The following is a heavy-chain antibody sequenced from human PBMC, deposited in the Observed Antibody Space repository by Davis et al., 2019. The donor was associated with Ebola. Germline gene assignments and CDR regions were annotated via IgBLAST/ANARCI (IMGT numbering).Heavy chain of an antibody. V-gene: IGHV1-46*01. CDR3: AREEIVVVTAIQLSHYYYGMDV. CDR2: INPSGGST. D-gene: IGHD2-21*02. J-gene: IGHJ6*04. CDR1: GYTFTSYY. Sequence: ASVKVSCKASGYTFTSYYMHWVRQAPGQGLEWMGIINPSGGSTSYAQKSQGRVTMTRDTSTSTVYMELSSLRSEDTAVYYSAREEIVVVTAIQLSHYYYGMDVWGKGTTVTVSS.